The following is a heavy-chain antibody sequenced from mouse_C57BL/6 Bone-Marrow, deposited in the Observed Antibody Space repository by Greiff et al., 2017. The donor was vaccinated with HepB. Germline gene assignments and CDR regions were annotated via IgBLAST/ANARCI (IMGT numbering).Heavy chain of an antibody. CDR1: GYTFTSYW. D-gene: IGHD2-3*01. CDR3: TVYDGYLYYFDY. CDR2: IYPGNSDT. J-gene: IGHJ2*01. Sequence: VQLKESGTVLARPGASVKMSCKTSGYTFTSYWMHWVKQRPGQGLEWIGAIYPGNSDTSYNHKFKGKAKLTAVTSASTAYMELSSLTNEDSAVYYCTVYDGYLYYFDYWGQGTTLTVSS. V-gene: IGHV1-5*01.